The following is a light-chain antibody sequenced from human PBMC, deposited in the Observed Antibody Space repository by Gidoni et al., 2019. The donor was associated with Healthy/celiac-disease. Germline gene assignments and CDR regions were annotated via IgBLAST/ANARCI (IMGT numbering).Light chain of an antibody. CDR1: QSISSW. CDR2: DAS. J-gene: IGKJ4*01. CDR3: QQCNSYLLT. V-gene: IGKV1-5*01. Sequence: IQITQSPSTLSASVGDRVTITCRASQSISSWLAWYQQKPGKAPKLLIYDASSLESGVPSRFRGSGSGTEFTLTISSLQPDDFATYYCQQCNSYLLTFXGXTKVEIK.